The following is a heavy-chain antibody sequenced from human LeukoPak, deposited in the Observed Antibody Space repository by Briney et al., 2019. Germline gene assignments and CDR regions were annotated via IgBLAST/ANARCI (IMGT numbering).Heavy chain of an antibody. CDR1: GGSISSNSYY. CDR2: IYYSGNT. V-gene: IGHV4-39*01. Sequence: PSVTLSFTCTVSGGSISSNSYYWAWIRQPPGKGLEWIGTIYYSGNTYYNPSLKSRVTISIDTSKNQLSLKLSSVTAADTAVYYSSRLSYYNYYMDVWGKGTTVTVSS. J-gene: IGHJ6*03. CDR3: SRLSYYNYYMDV.